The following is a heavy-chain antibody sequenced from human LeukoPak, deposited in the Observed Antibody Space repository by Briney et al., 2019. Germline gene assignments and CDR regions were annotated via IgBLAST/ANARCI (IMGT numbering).Heavy chain of an antibody. CDR2: IHYDGRT. V-gene: IGHV4-39*07. CDR1: GGPISGAIT. CDR3: ARVVTAAGLDL. J-gene: IGHJ5*02. Sequence: KSSETLSLTCTGSGGPISGAITWGWVRQPPGEGLEWIGNIHYDGRTASTPSLTSRVTMSLDTSTNQFSLKVNSVTATDTALYYCARVVTAAGLDLWGQGILVTISS. D-gene: IGHD6-25*01.